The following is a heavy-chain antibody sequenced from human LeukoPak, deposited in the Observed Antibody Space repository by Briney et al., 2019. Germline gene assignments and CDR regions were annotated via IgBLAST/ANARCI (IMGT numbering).Heavy chain of an antibody. CDR1: GGTFSSYA. CDR2: IIPIFGTA. J-gene: IGHJ4*02. V-gene: IGHV1-69*13. D-gene: IGHD3-16*02. CDR3: ATDYDYVWGSYRYTRY. Sequence: SVKVSCKASGGTFSSYAISWVRQAPGQGLEWMGGIIPIFGTANYAQKFQGRVTIIADESTSTAYMELSSLRSEDTAVYYCATDYDYVWGSYRYTRYWGQGTLVTVSS.